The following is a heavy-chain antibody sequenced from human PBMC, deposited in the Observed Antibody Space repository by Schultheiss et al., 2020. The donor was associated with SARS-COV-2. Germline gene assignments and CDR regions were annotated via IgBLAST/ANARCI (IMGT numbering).Heavy chain of an antibody. V-gene: IGHV3-21*04. D-gene: IGHD5-24*01. J-gene: IGHJ4*02. CDR1: GFTFSSYS. CDR3: ASRRWLQLPFDY. CDR2: ISSSSSYI. Sequence: GGSLRLSCAASGFTFSSYSMNWVRQAPGKGLEWVSSISSSSSYIYYADSVKGRFTISRDNSKNTLYLQMNSLRAEDTAVYYCASRRWLQLPFDYWGQGTLVTVSS.